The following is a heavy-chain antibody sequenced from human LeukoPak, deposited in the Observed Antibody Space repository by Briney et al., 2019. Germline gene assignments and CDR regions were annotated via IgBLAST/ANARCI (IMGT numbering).Heavy chain of an antibody. Sequence: ASVKVSCKASGYTFTGYYMHWVQQAPGQGLEWMGWINPNSGGTNYAQKFQGRVTMTRDTSISTAYMELSRLRSDDTAVYYCARAPPHYYYGMDVWGQGTTVTVSS. J-gene: IGHJ6*02. CDR1: GYTFTGYY. V-gene: IGHV1-2*02. CDR2: INPNSGGT. CDR3: ARAPPHYYYGMDV.